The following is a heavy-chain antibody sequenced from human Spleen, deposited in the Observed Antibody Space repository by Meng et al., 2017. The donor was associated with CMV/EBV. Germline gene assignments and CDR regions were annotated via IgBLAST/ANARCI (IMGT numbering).Heavy chain of an antibody. CDR2: ISSSSSYI. CDR3: ARVMGSWYGEAFDI. J-gene: IGHJ3*02. Sequence: GESLKISCAASGFTFSSYSMNWVRQAPGKGLEWVSSISSSSSYIYYADSVKGRFTISRDNAKNSLYLQMNSLRAEDTAVYYCARVMGSWYGEAFDIWGQGTMVTVSS. CDR1: GFTFSSYS. D-gene: IGHD6-13*01. V-gene: IGHV3-21*01.